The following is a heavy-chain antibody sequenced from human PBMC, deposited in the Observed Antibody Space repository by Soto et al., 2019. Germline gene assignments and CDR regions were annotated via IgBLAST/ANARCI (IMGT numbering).Heavy chain of an antibody. CDR1: GFSLSNARMG. J-gene: IGHJ5*02. D-gene: IGHD3-16*02. V-gene: IGHV2-26*01. Sequence: SGPTLVNPTETLTLTCTVSGFSLSNARMGVSWIRQPPGKALEWLAHIFSDDEKSYSTSLKSRLTISKDTSKSQVVLTMTNMEPVDTATYYCARSLYNYIWGSYRNNWFNPWGQGTLVTVSS. CDR2: IFSDDEK. CDR3: ARSLYNYIWGSYRNNWFNP.